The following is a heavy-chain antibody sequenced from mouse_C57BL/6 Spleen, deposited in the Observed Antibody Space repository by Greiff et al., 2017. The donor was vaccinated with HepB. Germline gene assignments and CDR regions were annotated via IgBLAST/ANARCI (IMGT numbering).Heavy chain of an antibody. Sequence: EVHLVESGGGLVKPGGSLKLSCAASGFTFSSYAMSWVRQTPEKRLEWVATISDGGSYTYYPDNVKGRFPISRDNAKNNLYLQMSHLKSEDTATYYCAREDDYGWDYWGQGTTLTVSS. V-gene: IGHV5-4*01. D-gene: IGHD2-4*01. CDR2: ISDGGSYT. CDR3: AREDDYGWDY. CDR1: GFTFSSYA. J-gene: IGHJ2*01.